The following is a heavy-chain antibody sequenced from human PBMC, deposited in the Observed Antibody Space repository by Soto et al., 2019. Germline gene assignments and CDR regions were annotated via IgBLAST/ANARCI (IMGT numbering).Heavy chain of an antibody. CDR1: GFTFSNAW. V-gene: IGHV3-15*01. J-gene: IGHJ2*01. Sequence: EVQLVESGGGLVKPGGSLRLSCAASGFTFSNAWMSWVRQAPGKGLEWVGHIKSKSDGGTTDFGAPVEGRFTISRDDSNTAVYPQMNSRQIEDTAVYYCSTRDADKPRRYFDLWCRGTLVTVSS. CDR2: IKSKSDGGTT. D-gene: IGHD2-2*01. CDR3: STRDADKPRRYFDL.